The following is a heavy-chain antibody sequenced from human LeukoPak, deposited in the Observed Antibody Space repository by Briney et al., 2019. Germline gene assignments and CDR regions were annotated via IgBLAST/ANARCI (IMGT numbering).Heavy chain of an antibody. D-gene: IGHD5-18*01. J-gene: IGHJ4*02. Sequence: PSETLSLTCTVSGGSISSYYWTWIRQPAGKGLEWIGRIYNSGTTNYSPSLESRVTMSVDTSKNRFSLRLSSVTAADTAVYYCARVVGVGYGYHFDYWGQGTLVTVSS. CDR1: GGSISSYY. CDR2: IYNSGTT. CDR3: ARVVGVGYGYHFDY. V-gene: IGHV4-4*07.